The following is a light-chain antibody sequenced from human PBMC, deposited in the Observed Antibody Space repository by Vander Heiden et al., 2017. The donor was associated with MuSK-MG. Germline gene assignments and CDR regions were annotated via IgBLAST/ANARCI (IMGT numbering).Light chain of an antibody. V-gene: IGKV2-28*01. CDR1: QSLLHSNGYNY. Sequence: DIVMTQSPLSLPVTPGEPASISCRSSQSLLHSNGYNYLDWYMQKPGQSPHLLIYLGSNRASGVPDRISGSGSGTDFTLKISRVEAEDVGVYYCRQALQTPSTFGQGTKLEIK. CDR2: LGS. CDR3: RQALQTPST. J-gene: IGKJ2*01.